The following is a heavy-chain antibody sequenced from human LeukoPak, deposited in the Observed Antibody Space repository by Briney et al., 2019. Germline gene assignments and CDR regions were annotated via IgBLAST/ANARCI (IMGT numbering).Heavy chain of an antibody. CDR2: ISSSSSYI. V-gene: IGHV3-21*01. CDR3: ARLTAYNHDYSGRYGLDV. D-gene: IGHD3-22*01. Sequence: GGSLRLSCAASGFTFSSYSMNWVRQAPGKGLEWVSSISSSSSYIYYADSVKGRFTISRDNAKDSLYLQMNSLRAEDTAVYYCARLTAYNHDYSGRYGLDVWGQGTTVTVSS. J-gene: IGHJ6*02. CDR1: GFTFSSYS.